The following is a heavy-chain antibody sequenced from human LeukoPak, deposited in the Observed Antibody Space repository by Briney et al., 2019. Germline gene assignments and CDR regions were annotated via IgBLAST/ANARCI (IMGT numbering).Heavy chain of an antibody. CDR1: GFIFSGFA. D-gene: IGHD6-13*01. J-gene: IGHJ4*02. CDR2: ISYDGSSN. Sequence: GSLRLSCAVSGFIFSGFAMRWVRQAPGKGLEWVAIISYDGSSNYYADSVKGRFTISRDNSKSTLYLQMNSLRVEDTAVYYCARDLGSPSSSFPLWYWGQGTLVTVSS. V-gene: IGHV3-30-3*01. CDR3: ARDLGSPSSSFPLWY.